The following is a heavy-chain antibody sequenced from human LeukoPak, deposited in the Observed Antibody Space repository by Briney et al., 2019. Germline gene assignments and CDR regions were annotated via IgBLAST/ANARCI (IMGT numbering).Heavy chain of an antibody. D-gene: IGHD6-13*01. CDR1: GGTFSSYG. CDR2: ISAYNGNT. V-gene: IGHV1-18*01. J-gene: IGHJ5*02. Sequence: ASVKVSCKASGGTFSSYGISWVRQAPGQGLEWMGWISAYNGNTNYAQKLQGRVTMTTDTSTSTAYMELRSLRSDDTAVYYCARDPYSSSWYLNWFDPWGQGTLVTVSS. CDR3: ARDPYSSSWYLNWFDP.